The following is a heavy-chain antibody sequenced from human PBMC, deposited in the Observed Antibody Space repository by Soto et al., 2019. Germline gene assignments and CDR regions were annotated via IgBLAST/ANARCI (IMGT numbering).Heavy chain of an antibody. Sequence: QVVLQESGPGLVKPSETLSLTCSVPGRSITSYYWSWVRQHPGKGLECIGYIYDNGITSQNPSLKSRATMSGDPSHNQFSLKLRSLTGADTAGYYCARTYDSNGYANEFDSWGQGILVTVTS. CDR1: GRSITSYY. CDR3: ARTYDSNGYANEFDS. V-gene: IGHV4-59*12. CDR2: IYDNGIT. D-gene: IGHD3-22*01. J-gene: IGHJ4*02.